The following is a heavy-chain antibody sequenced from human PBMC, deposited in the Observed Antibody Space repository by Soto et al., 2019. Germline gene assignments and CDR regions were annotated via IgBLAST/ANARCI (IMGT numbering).Heavy chain of an antibody. J-gene: IGHJ4*02. D-gene: IGHD3-22*01. V-gene: IGHV3-30-3*01. Sequence: VQLVESGGGVVQPGRSLRLACAASGFSFSDYAMHWVRQAPGKGLEWVAVISYDGSNKFYADSVKGRFTISRDNSMKTLYLQMNSLRTEDTAVYYCAKDWYYYDSGGYFPGYWGQGTLVTVSS. CDR1: GFSFSDYA. CDR2: ISYDGSNK. CDR3: AKDWYYYDSGGYFPGY.